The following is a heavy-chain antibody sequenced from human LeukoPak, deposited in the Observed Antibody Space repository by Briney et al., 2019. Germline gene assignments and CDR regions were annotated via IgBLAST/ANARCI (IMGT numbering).Heavy chain of an antibody. CDR1: GGSISSYY. Sequence: SETLSLTCTVSGGSISSYYWSWIRQPPGKGLEWIGYIYYRGSTNYNPSLKSRVTISVDTSKNQFSLKLSSVTAADTAVYYCAGGDWALDYWGQGTLVTVSS. J-gene: IGHJ4*02. CDR2: IYYRGST. V-gene: IGHV4-59*01. CDR3: AGGDWALDY. D-gene: IGHD2-21*02.